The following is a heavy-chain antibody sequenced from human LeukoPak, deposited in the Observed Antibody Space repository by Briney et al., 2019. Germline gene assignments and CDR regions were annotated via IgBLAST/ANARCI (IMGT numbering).Heavy chain of an antibody. CDR1: GYTFIDYY. CDR2: INPNSGAP. D-gene: IGHD6-25*01. V-gene: IGHV1-2*02. J-gene: IGHJ4*02. CDR3: VRFDRSGWETFDH. Sequence: ASVKVSCKASGYTFIDYYIHWVRQAPGQGLEWMGWINPNSGAPNYAQKFQGGVTMTRDTSISTVYMELSSLRSDDTAVYYCVRFDRSGWETFDHWGQGTLVTVSS.